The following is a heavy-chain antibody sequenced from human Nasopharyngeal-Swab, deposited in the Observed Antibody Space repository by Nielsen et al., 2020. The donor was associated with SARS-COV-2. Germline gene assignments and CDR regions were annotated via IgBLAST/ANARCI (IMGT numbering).Heavy chain of an antibody. D-gene: IGHD1-26*01. Sequence: GESLKISCAASGLTFSDYYMSWIRQAPGKGLEWVSYISSSGSTIYYADSVKGRFTISRDNAKNPLYLQMNSLRAEDTAVYYCAREIWSGSFLDYWGQGTLVTVSS. CDR1: GLTFSDYY. CDR3: AREIWSGSFLDY. V-gene: IGHV3-11*01. CDR2: ISSSGSTI. J-gene: IGHJ4*02.